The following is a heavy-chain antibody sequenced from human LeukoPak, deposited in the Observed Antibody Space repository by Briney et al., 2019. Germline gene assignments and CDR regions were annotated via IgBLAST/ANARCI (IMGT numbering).Heavy chain of an antibody. CDR2: IYPGDSDT. CDR1: GYSFNSYW. CDR3: ARMSGYSYDNYYYYYMDV. D-gene: IGHD5-18*01. V-gene: IGHV5-51*01. J-gene: IGHJ6*03. Sequence: GESLKISCKGSGYSFNSYWIGWVRQMPGKGLEWMGIIYPGDSDTRYSPSFQGQVTISADKSISTAYLQWSSLKASDTAMYYCARMSGYSYDNYYYYYMDVWGKGTTVTVSS.